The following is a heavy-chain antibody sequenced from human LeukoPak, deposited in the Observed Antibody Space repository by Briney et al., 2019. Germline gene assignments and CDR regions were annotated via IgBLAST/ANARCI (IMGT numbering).Heavy chain of an antibody. CDR1: GFIFSSCS. J-gene: IGHJ4*02. CDR2: ISGSSFYI. D-gene: IGHD5-18*01. V-gene: IGHV3-21*01. Sequence: NPGESLRLSCAASGFIFSSCSMNWVRQAPGKGLESVSSISGSSFYINYADSVRGRFTISRDNAENSVYLQMSSLRDEDTAVYYCARIRDPYGYAHLDLWGQGTLVTVST. CDR3: ARIRDPYGYAHLDL.